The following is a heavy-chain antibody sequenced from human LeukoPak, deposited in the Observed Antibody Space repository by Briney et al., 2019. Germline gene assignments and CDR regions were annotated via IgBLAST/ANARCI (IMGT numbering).Heavy chain of an antibody. V-gene: IGHV1-18*01. J-gene: IGHJ4*02. CDR2: ISAYNGNT. CDR1: GYTFTSYG. CDR3: ARDTSTNGYTDGWYSGVDC. Sequence: GASVKVSCKASGYTFTSYGISWVRQAPGQGLEWMGWISAYNGNTKYAQKLQGRVSMTTDTSTSTAYMELRSLRSDDTAVYYCARDTSTNGYTDGWYSGVDCWGQGTLVTVSS. D-gene: IGHD6-19*01.